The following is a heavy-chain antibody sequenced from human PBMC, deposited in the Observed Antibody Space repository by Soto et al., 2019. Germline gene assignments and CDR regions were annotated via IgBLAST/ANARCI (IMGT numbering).Heavy chain of an antibody. V-gene: IGHV4-34*01. CDR2: INHSGST. D-gene: IGHD2-15*01. CDR1: GVSFSGYY. J-gene: IGHJ6*03. CDR3: ARVGFGCSGGSCSRFNGYYYYYMDV. Sequence: SETLSLPWAVYGVSFSGYYWRWIRPPPGKGLEWIGGINHSGSTNYNPSLKSRVTISVDTSKNQFSLKLSSVTAADTAVYYCARVGFGCSGGSCSRFNGYYYYYMDVWGKRTTVTVSS.